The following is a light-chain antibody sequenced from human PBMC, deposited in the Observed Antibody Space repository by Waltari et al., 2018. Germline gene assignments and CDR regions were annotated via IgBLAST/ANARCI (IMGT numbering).Light chain of an antibody. CDR2: WPS. J-gene: IGKJ1*01. Sequence: DIVMTQFPDSLAVSLGERATINCKSSHSVLDNSNKMNYLAWYQQRPGQPPTLLIYWPSSRECGVPNRFSGSGSGTDFTLTISSLQAEDVAIYYCRQYYTTPRSFGQGTKVEIK. V-gene: IGKV4-1*01. CDR3: RQYYTTPRS. CDR1: HSVLDNSNKMNY.